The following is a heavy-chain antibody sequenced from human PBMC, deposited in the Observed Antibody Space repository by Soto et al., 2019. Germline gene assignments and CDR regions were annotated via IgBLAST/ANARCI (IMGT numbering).Heavy chain of an antibody. CDR1: GFVFSSYA. V-gene: IGHV3-30-3*01. Sequence: GGSLRLSCAASGFVFSSYAMHWVRQAPGKGLEWVAVISYDGSNKYYADSVKGRFTISRDNSKNTLYLQMNSLRAEDTAVYYCARDRGFMRIAVAGPNYYYYGMDVWGQGTTVTVSS. D-gene: IGHD6-19*01. CDR3: ARDRGFMRIAVAGPNYYYYGMDV. J-gene: IGHJ6*02. CDR2: ISYDGSNK.